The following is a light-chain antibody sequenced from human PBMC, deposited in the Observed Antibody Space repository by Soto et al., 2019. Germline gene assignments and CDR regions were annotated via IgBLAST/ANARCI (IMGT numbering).Light chain of an antibody. CDR3: QQYNNWPPDT. CDR2: GAS. V-gene: IGKV3-15*01. CDR1: QSGNNN. Sequence: EIILTQSPASLSVSPGKRATLSCRASQSGNNNLAWYQQKRGQAPRLLIYGASTRATGIPGRFRGSGSGTEFTLTITSLQSEDFAVYFCQQYNNWPPDTFGQGTKLEIK. J-gene: IGKJ2*01.